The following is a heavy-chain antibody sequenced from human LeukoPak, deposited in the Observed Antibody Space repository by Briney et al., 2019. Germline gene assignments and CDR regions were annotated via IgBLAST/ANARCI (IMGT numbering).Heavy chain of an antibody. Sequence: GGSLRLSCAASGFTFSDYYMSWIRQAPGKGLEWVSYISSSGSTIYYADSVKGRFTISRDNAKNSLYLQMNSLRAEDTAVYYCAKDRCSSATCVFDYWGQGTLVTVSS. CDR3: AKDRCSSATCVFDY. V-gene: IGHV3-11*01. CDR1: GFTFSDYY. J-gene: IGHJ4*02. D-gene: IGHD2-2*01. CDR2: ISSSGSTI.